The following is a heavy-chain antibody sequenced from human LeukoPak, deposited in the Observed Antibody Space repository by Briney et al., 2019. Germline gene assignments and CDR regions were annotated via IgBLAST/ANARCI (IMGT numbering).Heavy chain of an antibody. CDR3: ARVGYDSSGYYYGYFDY. V-gene: IGHV1-18*01. D-gene: IGHD3-22*01. Sequence: ASVKVSCKASGYTFTSYGISWVRQAPGQGLEWMGWISAYNGNTNYAQKLQGRVTMTTDTSTSTAYMELRSLRSDDTAVYYCARVGYDSSGYYYGYFDYWGQGTLVTVSS. CDR1: GYTFTSYG. CDR2: ISAYNGNT. J-gene: IGHJ4*02.